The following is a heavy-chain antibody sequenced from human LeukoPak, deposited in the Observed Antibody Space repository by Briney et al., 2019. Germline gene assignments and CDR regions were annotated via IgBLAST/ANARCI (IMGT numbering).Heavy chain of an antibody. V-gene: IGHV1-8*01. D-gene: IGHD3-10*01. Sequence: GASVKVSCKASGYTFTSYDINWVRQATGQGLEWMGWMNPNSANTGYAQKFQGRVTITRDTSISTAYMELSSLTSEDTAVYYCARTPPGGLIDYWGQGTLVTVSS. CDR1: GYTFTSYD. CDR3: ARTPPGGLIDY. J-gene: IGHJ4*02. CDR2: MNPNSANT.